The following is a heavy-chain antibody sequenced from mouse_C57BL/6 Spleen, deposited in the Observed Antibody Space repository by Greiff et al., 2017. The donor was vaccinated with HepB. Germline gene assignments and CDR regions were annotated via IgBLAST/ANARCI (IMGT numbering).Heavy chain of an antibody. CDR2: IDPSDSYT. Sequence: QVQLQQSGAELVRPGTSVKLSCKASGYTFTSYWMHWVKQRPGQGLEWIGVIDPSDSYTNYNQKFKGKATLTVDTSSSTAYMQLSSLTSEDSAVYYCARGRLLSYAMDYWGQGTSVTVSS. V-gene: IGHV1-59*01. J-gene: IGHJ4*01. D-gene: IGHD2-3*01. CDR3: ARGRLLSYAMDY. CDR1: GYTFTSYW.